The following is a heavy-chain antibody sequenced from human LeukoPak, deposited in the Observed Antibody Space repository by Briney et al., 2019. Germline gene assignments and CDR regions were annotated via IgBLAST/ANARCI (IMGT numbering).Heavy chain of an antibody. V-gene: IGHV3-30*02. Sequence: HTGGSLRLSCAASGFTFSSYGMHWVRQAPGKGPEWVAFIRYDGSNKYYADSVKGRFTISRDNSKNTLYLQMNSLRAEDTAVYYCAKDRRVVPAAVDYWGQGTLVTVSS. D-gene: IGHD2-2*01. J-gene: IGHJ4*02. CDR3: AKDRRVVPAAVDY. CDR1: GFTFSSYG. CDR2: IRYDGSNK.